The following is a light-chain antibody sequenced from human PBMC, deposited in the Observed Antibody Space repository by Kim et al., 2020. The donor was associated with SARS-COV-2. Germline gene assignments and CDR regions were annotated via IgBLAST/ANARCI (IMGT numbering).Light chain of an antibody. V-gene: IGKV3-20*01. J-gene: IGKJ2*01. Sequence: EIVLTQSPGTLSLSPGDRATLSCRASQSISSSHLAWYQQQPGQAPRLLIYGATSRATGIPDRFSGSGSETDFTLTISRLEPEDFAVYSCQQYGTSPYTFGQGTKLEI. CDR3: QQYGTSPYT. CDR1: QSISSSH. CDR2: GAT.